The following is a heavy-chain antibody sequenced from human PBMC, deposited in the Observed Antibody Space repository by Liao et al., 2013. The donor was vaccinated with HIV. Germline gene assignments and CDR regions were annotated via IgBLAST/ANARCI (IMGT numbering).Heavy chain of an antibody. D-gene: IGHD3-9*01. CDR3: ARGGGLRYFDWLRVGFQH. V-gene: IGHV4-34*01. CDR2: INHSGNS. CDR1: GGSFSGYY. Sequence: QVHLQQWGSGLLKASETLSLTCAVYGGSFSGYYWTWIRQPPGKGLEWIGEINHSGNSNSNPSLRGRVAISVDSSKNQFSLKLSSVTAADTAVYYCARGGGLRYFDWLRVGFQHWGQGTLVTVSS. J-gene: IGHJ1*01.